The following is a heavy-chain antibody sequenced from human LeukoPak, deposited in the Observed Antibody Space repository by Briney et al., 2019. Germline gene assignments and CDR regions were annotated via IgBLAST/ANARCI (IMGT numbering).Heavy chain of an antibody. Sequence: PSETLSLTCTVSGGSISSSSYYWGWIRQPPGKGLEWIGSIYYSGSTYYNPSLKSRVTISVDTSKNQFSLKLSSVTAADTADYYCARRRQQWGNMAAGYYYYMDVWGKGTTVTVSS. V-gene: IGHV4-39*07. CDR2: IYYSGST. D-gene: IGHD5-18*01. CDR1: GGSISSSSYY. CDR3: ARRRQQWGNMAAGYYYYMDV. J-gene: IGHJ6*03.